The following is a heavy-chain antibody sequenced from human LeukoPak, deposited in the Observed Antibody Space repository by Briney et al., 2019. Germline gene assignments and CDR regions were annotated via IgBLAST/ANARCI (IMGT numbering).Heavy chain of an antibody. CDR1: GGTFSSYA. CDR2: IIPIFGTA. CDR3: ARGILTGYHYYYYYGMDV. D-gene: IGHD3-9*01. Sequence: ASVKVSCKASGGTFSSYAISWVRQAPGQGLEWMGGIIPIFGTANYAQKFQGRVTITADESTSTAYMELSSLRSEDTAVYYCARGILTGYHYYYYYGMDVWGQGTTVTVSS. J-gene: IGHJ6*02. V-gene: IGHV1-69*13.